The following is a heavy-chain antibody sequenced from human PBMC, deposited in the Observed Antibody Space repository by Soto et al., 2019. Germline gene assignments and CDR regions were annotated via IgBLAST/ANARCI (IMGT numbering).Heavy chain of an antibody. V-gene: IGHV3-7*01. CDR2: IKQDGSEK. CDR3: ARDGSGVYYDAFDI. Sequence: GGSLRLSCAASGFTFSSYWMSWVRQAPGKGLEWVAKIKQDGSEKYYVDSVKGRFTISRDNAKNSLYLQMNSLRAEDAVVYYCARDGSGVYYDAFDIWGQGTVVTVSS. D-gene: IGHD1-26*01. CDR1: GFTFSSYW. J-gene: IGHJ3*02.